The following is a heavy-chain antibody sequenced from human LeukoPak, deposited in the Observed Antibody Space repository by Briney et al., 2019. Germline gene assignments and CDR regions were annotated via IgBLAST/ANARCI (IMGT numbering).Heavy chain of an antibody. D-gene: IGHD6-19*01. Sequence: PGGSLRLSCAASGFTFSSYGMPWVRQAPGKGLEWVAFIRYDGSNKYYADSVKGRFTVSRDNSKNTLYLQMNSLRAEDTAVYYCAKDEASRIAVAGFFDYWGQGTLVTVSS. CDR1: GFTFSSYG. J-gene: IGHJ4*02. CDR3: AKDEASRIAVAGFFDY. V-gene: IGHV3-30*02. CDR2: IRYDGSNK.